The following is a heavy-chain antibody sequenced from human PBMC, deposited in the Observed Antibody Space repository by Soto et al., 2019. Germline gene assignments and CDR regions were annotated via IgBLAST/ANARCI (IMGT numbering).Heavy chain of an antibody. CDR2: IYSGGST. J-gene: IGHJ3*02. CDR1: GFTVSSNY. D-gene: IGHD6-25*01. Sequence: PGGSLSLSCPAFGFTVSSNYMSWVRQAPGKGLEWVSVIYSGGSTYYADSVKGRFTISRDNSKNTLYLQMNSLRAGDTAVYYCARQKRTAVRGAFDIWGQRTMVTVSS. V-gene: IGHV3-66*04. CDR3: ARQKRTAVRGAFDI.